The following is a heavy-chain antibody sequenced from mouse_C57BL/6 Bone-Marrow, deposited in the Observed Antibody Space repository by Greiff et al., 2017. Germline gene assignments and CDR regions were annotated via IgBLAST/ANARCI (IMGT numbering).Heavy chain of an antibody. CDR2: LDPEDGDT. CDR3: TPVTTVGDFDY. J-gene: IGHJ2*01. D-gene: IGHD1-1*01. CDR1: GFNIKDYY. Sequence: EVKLQESGAELVRPGASVKLSCTASGFNIKDYYMHWVKQRPEQGLEWIGRLDPEDGDTEYAPKFQGKATMTADTSSNTAYLQLSSLTSEDTAVYYCTPVTTVGDFDYWGQGTTLTVSS. V-gene: IGHV14-1*01.